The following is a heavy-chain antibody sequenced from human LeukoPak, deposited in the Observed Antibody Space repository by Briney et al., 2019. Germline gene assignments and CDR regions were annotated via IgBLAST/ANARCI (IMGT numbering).Heavy chain of an antibody. D-gene: IGHD4-17*01. V-gene: IGHV3-15*01. CDR3: TTVDYGDLTPAASSDY. Sequence: GGPWSLSCPPLGSTLGRAGWGGFGQLPVRGRDGVALFKTKSDGGTTEYAAPVRGRFTISRDDSEDTLYLQMNSLKTEDTAVYYCTTVDYGDLTPAASSDYWGQGTLVTVSS. J-gene: IGHJ4*02. CDR1: GSTLGRAG. CDR2: FKTKSDGGTT.